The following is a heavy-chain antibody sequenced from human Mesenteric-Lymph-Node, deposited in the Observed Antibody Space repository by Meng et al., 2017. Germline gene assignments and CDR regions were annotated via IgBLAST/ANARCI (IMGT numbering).Heavy chain of an antibody. V-gene: IGHV1-69*13. J-gene: IGHJ3*02. CDR1: GGTFSSYA. CDR3: ARVVLRFLEWPGDAFDI. Sequence: QVQLVQSGAEVKQPGASVKVSCKASGGTFSSYAISWVRQAPGQGLEWMGGIIPIFGTANYAQKFQGRVTITADKSTSTAYMELSSLRSEDTAVYYCARVVLRFLEWPGDAFDIWGQGTMVTVSS. D-gene: IGHD3-3*01. CDR2: IIPIFGTA.